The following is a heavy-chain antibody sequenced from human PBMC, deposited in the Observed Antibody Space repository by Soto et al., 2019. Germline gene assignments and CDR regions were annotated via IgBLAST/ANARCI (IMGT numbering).Heavy chain of an antibody. J-gene: IGHJ4*02. CDR3: AKVGSGWYYFDY. CDR1: GFTFSNYP. D-gene: IGHD6-19*01. Sequence: EVQVLESGGGLVQPGGPLRLSCAASGFTFSNYPMSWVRQAPGKGLEWVSGMSGSGASTYYADSVKGRFTISRDNSKNTLYLQMNSLRGEHTAIYYCAKVGSGWYYFDYWGQGTLVTVSS. CDR2: MSGSGAST. V-gene: IGHV3-23*01.